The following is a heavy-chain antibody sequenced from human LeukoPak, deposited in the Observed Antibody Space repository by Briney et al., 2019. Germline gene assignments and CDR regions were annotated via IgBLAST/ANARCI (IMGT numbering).Heavy chain of an antibody. CDR3: ALGGSSDLEWLVDYFDH. J-gene: IGHJ4*02. CDR1: GYTFSGYF. CDR2: INPNTGGT. Sequence: GASVRVSCKTSGYTFSGYFIHWIRRAPGQGREWMGRINPNTGGTNYAQKFQGRVTMTSDSSIRTAYMDLSRLSLDDSAVYYCALGGSSDLEWLVDYFDHWGQGSLVLVSS. D-gene: IGHD3-3*01. V-gene: IGHV1-2*06.